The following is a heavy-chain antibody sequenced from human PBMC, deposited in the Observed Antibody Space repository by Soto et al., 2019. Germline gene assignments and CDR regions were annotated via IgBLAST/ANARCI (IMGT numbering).Heavy chain of an antibody. CDR3: AGVFGTIYYYGLDV. Sequence: SQTLSLTCAISGDSVSSNSASWNWIRQSPSRGLEWLGRTYYRSKWYNDYAVSVRSRITINPDTSKNQLSLQLNSVTPEDTAVYYCAGVFGTIYYYGLDVWGQGTTVTVSS. V-gene: IGHV6-1*01. J-gene: IGHJ6*02. D-gene: IGHD1-7*01. CDR1: GDSVSSNSAS. CDR2: TYYRSKWYN.